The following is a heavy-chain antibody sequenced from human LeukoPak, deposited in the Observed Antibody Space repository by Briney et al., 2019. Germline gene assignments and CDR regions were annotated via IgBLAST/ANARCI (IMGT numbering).Heavy chain of an antibody. CDR1: GYSFTYW. J-gene: IGHJ4*02. Sequence: GESLKISCKGSGYSFTYWIGWVRQMPGKGLEWMGIIYSGDSHTKYIPSFQGRVTISADKSISTAYLQWSSLEASDTAMYYCASARPGDYVWDYWGQGTLVTVSS. V-gene: IGHV5-51*01. CDR3: ASARPGDYVWDY. D-gene: IGHD3-16*01. CDR2: IYSGDSHT.